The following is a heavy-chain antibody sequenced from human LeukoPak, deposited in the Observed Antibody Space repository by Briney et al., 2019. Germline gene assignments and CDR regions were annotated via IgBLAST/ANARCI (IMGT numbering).Heavy chain of an antibody. J-gene: IGHJ5*02. Sequence: GGSLRLSCAASGFTFSSYAMHWVRQAPGKGLEWVAVVSYDGSNKYYADSVKGRFTISRDNSKNTLYLQMNSLRAEDTAVYYCARDPAAMYWFDPWGQGTLVTVSS. CDR1: GFTFSSYA. V-gene: IGHV3-30*04. CDR2: VSYDGSNK. CDR3: ARDPAAMYWFDP. D-gene: IGHD2-2*01.